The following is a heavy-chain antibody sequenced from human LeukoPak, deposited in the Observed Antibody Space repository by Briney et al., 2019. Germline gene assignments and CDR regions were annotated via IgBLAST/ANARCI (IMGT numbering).Heavy chain of an antibody. CDR2: IYYSGST. CDR1: GGSISSYF. Sequence: SETLSLTCTVSGGSISSYFWSWIPQPPGKGLEWIGYIYYSGSTNYNPSLKSRVTMSVDTSKNQFSLKLSSVTAADTAVYYCARYGSGSSIDYWGQGTLVTVSS. D-gene: IGHD3-10*01. J-gene: IGHJ4*02. CDR3: ARYGSGSSIDY. V-gene: IGHV4-59*01.